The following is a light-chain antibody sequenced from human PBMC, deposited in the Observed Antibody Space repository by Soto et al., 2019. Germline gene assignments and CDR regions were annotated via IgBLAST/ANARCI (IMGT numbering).Light chain of an antibody. CDR2: DTN. Sequence: QSVLTQPPSVSAAPGQQVTISCSGETSNIGNNYVSWYLQLPGAAPKLLIYDTNNRPSEIPDRFSGSRSGTSATLAITGLQTGDEAVYYCGAWDSGLSGVLFGGGTKLTVL. CDR3: GAWDSGLSGVL. J-gene: IGLJ2*01. V-gene: IGLV1-51*01. CDR1: TSNIGNNY.